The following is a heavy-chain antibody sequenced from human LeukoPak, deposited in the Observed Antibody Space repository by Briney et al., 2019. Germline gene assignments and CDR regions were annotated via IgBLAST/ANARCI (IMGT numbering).Heavy chain of an antibody. J-gene: IGHJ4*02. CDR2: IDYSGRT. D-gene: IGHD2-8*01. CDR3: AGQRQSPDVLRFDY. Sequence: ETLSLTCTVSGGSTNSYYWSWIRQPPGKGLEWIGYIDYSGRTKYNPSLKSRVTVSVDTSKNQFSLRLSSVTAADTAVYYCAGQRQSPDVLRFDYWGQGILVTVSP. V-gene: IGHV4-59*08. CDR1: GGSTNSYY.